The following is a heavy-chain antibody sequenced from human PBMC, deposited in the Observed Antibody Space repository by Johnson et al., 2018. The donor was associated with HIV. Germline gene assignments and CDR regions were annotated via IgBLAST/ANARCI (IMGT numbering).Heavy chain of an antibody. D-gene: IGHD6-13*01. V-gene: IGHV3-11*04. CDR1: GFTFSDYY. CDR2: ISSSGNTI. J-gene: IGHJ3*02. CDR3: ARRAVGGSWFLGNAFDI. Sequence: QVQLVESRGGLVKPGGSLRLSCAASGFTFSDYYMHWIRQAPGKGLEWVSYISSSGNTIYYADSVKGRFTISRDNTKNSLYLQMNSLRAEDTAVYYCARRAVGGSWFLGNAFDIWGQGTMVTVSS.